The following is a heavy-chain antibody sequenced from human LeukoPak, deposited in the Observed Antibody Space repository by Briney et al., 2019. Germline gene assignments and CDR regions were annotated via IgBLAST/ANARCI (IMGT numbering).Heavy chain of an antibody. J-gene: IGHJ1*01. D-gene: IGHD5-18*01. CDR3: ARAGGYSRALQY. Sequence: GGSLRLSCAASGFSFSRYAMNWVRQAPGKGLECVATIKQDGSEKYYVDSVKGRFTISRDNAKNSLYLQMNSLRAEDTAVYYCARAGGYSRALQYWGQGTPVTVSS. V-gene: IGHV3-7*01. CDR1: GFSFSRYA. CDR2: IKQDGSEK.